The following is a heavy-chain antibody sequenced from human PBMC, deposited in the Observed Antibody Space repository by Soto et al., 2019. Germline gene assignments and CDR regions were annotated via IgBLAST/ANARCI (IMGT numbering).Heavy chain of an antibody. CDR3: ARAMTTVTTDAFDI. CDR1: GGTFSSYT. CDR2: IIPILGIA. Sequence: QVQLVQSGAEVKKPGSSVKVSCKASGGTFSSYTISWVRQAPGQGLEWMGRIIPILGIANYAQKFQGRVTITADKSTSTAYMELSSRRSEDTAVYYCARAMTTVTTDAFDIWGQGTMVTVSS. J-gene: IGHJ3*02. D-gene: IGHD4-17*01. V-gene: IGHV1-69*02.